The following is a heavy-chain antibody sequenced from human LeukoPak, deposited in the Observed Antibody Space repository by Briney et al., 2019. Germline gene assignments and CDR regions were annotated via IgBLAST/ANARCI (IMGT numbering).Heavy chain of an antibody. D-gene: IGHD5-18*01. Sequence: ASVKVSCKASGYTFTSYYMHWVRQAPGQGLEWMGIINPSGGSTSYAQKFQGRVNMTRDTSTSTVYMELSSLRSEDTAVYYCASSVYSYDPVGYWGQGTLVTVSS. CDR1: GYTFTSYY. CDR2: INPSGGST. V-gene: IGHV1-46*01. CDR3: ASSVYSYDPVGY. J-gene: IGHJ4*02.